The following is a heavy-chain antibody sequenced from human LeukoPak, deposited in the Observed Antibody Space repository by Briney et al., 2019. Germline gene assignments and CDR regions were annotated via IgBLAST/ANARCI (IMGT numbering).Heavy chain of an antibody. J-gene: IGHJ4*02. CDR1: GFTFSRYA. CDR2: ISGSGGST. Sequence: GGSLRLSCAASGFTFSRYAMSWVRRAPGKGLEWVSDISGSGGSTYYADSVKGRFTTSRDNSKHTLYVHMNSLRAEDTAVYYCAKRYITSWSRPNTYYWGQGTPFSVS. CDR3: AKRYITSWSRPNTYY. D-gene: IGHD6-13*01. V-gene: IGHV3-23*01.